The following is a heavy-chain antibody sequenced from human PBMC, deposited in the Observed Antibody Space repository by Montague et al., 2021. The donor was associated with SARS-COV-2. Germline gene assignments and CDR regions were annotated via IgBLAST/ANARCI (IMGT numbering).Heavy chain of an antibody. V-gene: IGHV4-59*01. CDR3: AGAQNTCFIANCVNYFEV. J-gene: IGHJ4*02. CDR1: GGSISSYY. D-gene: IGHD1-1*01. Sequence: SETLSLTCEVSGGSISSYYWSWIRQSPGKGLEWIGYVHYTGSTKYNPSLKTRVTLTLDTPKNHFYLKLSSVTAADSAVYYCAGAQNTCFIANCVNYFEVWGLGTLVTVSS. CDR2: VHYTGST.